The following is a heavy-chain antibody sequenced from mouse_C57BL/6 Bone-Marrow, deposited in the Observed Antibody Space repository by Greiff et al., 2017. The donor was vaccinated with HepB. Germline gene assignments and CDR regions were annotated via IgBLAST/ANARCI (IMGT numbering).Heavy chain of an antibody. V-gene: IGHV5-4*01. J-gene: IGHJ2*01. Sequence: EVQLVESGGGLVKPGGSLKLSCAASGFTFSSYAMSWVRQTPEKRLEWVATISDGGSYTYYPDNVKGRFTISRDNAKNNLYLQMSHLKSEDTAMYYCARESWSFDYWGQGTTLTVSS. CDR1: GFTFSSYA. CDR2: ISDGGSYT. CDR3: ARESWSFDY.